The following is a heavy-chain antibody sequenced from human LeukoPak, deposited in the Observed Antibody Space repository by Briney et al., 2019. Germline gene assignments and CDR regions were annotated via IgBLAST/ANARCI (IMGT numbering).Heavy chain of an antibody. CDR3: ARDLAAAASDAFDI. Sequence: ASVKVSCKASGYTFTDYYMHWVRQAPGQGLEWMGWIDPNSGDTNYAQKFQGRVTMTRDTSISTAYMELSRLRSDDTAVYYCARDLAAAASDAFDIWGQGTMVTVSS. V-gene: IGHV1-2*02. J-gene: IGHJ3*02. CDR1: GYTFTDYY. CDR2: IDPNSGDT. D-gene: IGHD6-13*01.